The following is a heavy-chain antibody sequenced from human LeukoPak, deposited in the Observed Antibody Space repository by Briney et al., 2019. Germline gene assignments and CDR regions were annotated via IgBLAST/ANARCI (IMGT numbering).Heavy chain of an antibody. CDR2: IKQDGSEK. CDR3: ATAPTPYMDV. D-gene: IGHD2-15*01. CDR1: GFTLSSYW. V-gene: IGHV3-7*01. Sequence: GGSLRLSCAASGFTLSSYWMSWVRQAPGKGLEWVANIKQDGSEKYYVDSVKGRFTISRDNAKNSLYLQMNSLRAEDTAVYYCATAPTPYMDVWGKGTTVTVSS. J-gene: IGHJ6*03.